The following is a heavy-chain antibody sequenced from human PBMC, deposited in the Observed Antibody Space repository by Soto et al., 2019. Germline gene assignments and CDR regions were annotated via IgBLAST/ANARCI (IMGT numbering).Heavy chain of an antibody. Sequence: GGSLRLSCAASGFTFSSYAMHWVRQAPGKGLEWVAVISYDGSNKYYADSVKGRFTISRDNSKNTLYLQMNSLRAEDTAVYYCARDSPPYGDYDFNFDYWGQGTLVTVSS. CDR1: GFTFSSYA. CDR3: ARDSPPYGDYDFNFDY. D-gene: IGHD4-17*01. CDR2: ISYDGSNK. J-gene: IGHJ4*02. V-gene: IGHV3-30-3*01.